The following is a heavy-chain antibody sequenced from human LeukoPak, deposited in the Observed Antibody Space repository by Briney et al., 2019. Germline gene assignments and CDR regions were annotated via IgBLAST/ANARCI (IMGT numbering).Heavy chain of an antibody. CDR3: AKDYQTFDY. CDR2: ISYDGSNK. Sequence: GGSLRLSCAASGFTFSSYGMHWVRQAPGKGLEWVAVISYDGSNKCYADSVKGRFTISRDNSKNTLYLQMNSLRAEDTAVYYCAKDYQTFDYWGQGTLVTVSS. CDR1: GFTFSSYG. J-gene: IGHJ4*02. D-gene: IGHD2-2*01. V-gene: IGHV3-30*18.